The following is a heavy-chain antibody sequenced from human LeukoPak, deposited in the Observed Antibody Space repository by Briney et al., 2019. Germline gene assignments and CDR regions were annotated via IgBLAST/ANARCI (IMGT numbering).Heavy chain of an antibody. CDR1: GFTFSSYV. J-gene: IGHJ6*02. D-gene: IGHD2-2*01. Sequence: PGGSLRLSCAASGFTFSSYVIHWVRQAPGKGLEWVAVISNDGSKKYYGDSVKGRFTISRDNSKNTLYLQMNSLRAEDTAVYYCARDPIGYCSSTSCYPYGMDVWGQGTTVTVSS. CDR2: ISNDGSKK. CDR3: ARDPIGYCSSTSCYPYGMDV. V-gene: IGHV3-30*04.